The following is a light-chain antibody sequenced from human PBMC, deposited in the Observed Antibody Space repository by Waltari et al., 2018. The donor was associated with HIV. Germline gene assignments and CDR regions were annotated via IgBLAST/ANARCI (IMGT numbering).Light chain of an antibody. V-gene: IGLV1-40*01. CDR3: QSYDASLSGVI. CDR2: GNR. Sequence: QSVLTQPPSVSGAPGQRVTISCTGSSSNIGAGFDVHWYQQLPGTAPKLLLYGNRNRPSGVPDRFSASKSGTSASLAITGLQAEDEADYYCQSYDASLSGVIFGGGTELTVL. CDR1: SSNIGAGFD. J-gene: IGLJ2*01.